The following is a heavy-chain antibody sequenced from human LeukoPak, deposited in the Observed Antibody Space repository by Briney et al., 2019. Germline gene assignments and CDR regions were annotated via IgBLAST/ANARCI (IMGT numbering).Heavy chain of an antibody. V-gene: IGHV3-23*01. CDR2: ISGSGDST. CDR1: GFTFSSYA. D-gene: IGHD1-7*01. J-gene: IGHJ4*02. CDR3: AKRPGGGNYHFDY. Sequence: GGSLRLSCAASGFTFSSYAVTWVRQAPGQGLEWVSAISGSGDSTYYADSVKGRFTISRDNSKNTLYLQMNSLRAEDTAVYYCAKRPGGGNYHFDYWGQGTLVTVSS.